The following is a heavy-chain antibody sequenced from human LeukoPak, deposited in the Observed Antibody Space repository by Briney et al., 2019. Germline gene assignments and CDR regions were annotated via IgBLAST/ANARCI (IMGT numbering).Heavy chain of an antibody. CDR3: ARDGWFGDYNWFDP. D-gene: IGHD3-10*01. Sequence: GESLRLSCAASGFTFSSYSMNWVRQAPGKGLEWVSYISSASNTIYYADSVKGRFTISRDNAKNSLYLQMNSMRAEDTAMYYCARDGWFGDYNWFDPWGQGTLVTVSS. V-gene: IGHV3-48*01. J-gene: IGHJ5*02. CDR1: GFTFSSYS. CDR2: ISSASNTI.